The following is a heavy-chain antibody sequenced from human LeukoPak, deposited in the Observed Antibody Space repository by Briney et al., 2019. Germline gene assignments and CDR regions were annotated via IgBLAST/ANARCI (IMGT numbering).Heavy chain of an antibody. Sequence: PGGSLRLSCAAPGFTFSSYGMHWVRQAPGKGLEWVAVISYDGSNKYYADSVKGRFTISRDNSKNTLYLQMNSLRAEDTAVYYCAKETYYYDSSGYFKYYFDYWGQGTLVTVSS. CDR2: ISYDGSNK. CDR3: AKETYYYDSSGYFKYYFDY. CDR1: GFTFSSYG. J-gene: IGHJ4*02. V-gene: IGHV3-30*18. D-gene: IGHD3-22*01.